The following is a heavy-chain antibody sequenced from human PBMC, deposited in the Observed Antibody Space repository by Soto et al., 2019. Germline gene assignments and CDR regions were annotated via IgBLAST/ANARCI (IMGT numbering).Heavy chain of an antibody. CDR2: IHYSGST. Sequence: SETLSLTCTVSGGSISGYYWSWLRQPPGKGPEWIGYIHYSGSTSYNSSLRSRVTISVDRSKNQFSLKLNSVTAADTAVYYCARQPSPWGQGTLVTVSS. V-gene: IGHV4-59*08. CDR1: GGSISGYY. J-gene: IGHJ5*02. CDR3: ARQPSP.